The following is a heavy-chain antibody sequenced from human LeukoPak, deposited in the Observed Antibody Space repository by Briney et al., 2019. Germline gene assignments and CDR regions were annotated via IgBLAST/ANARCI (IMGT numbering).Heavy chain of an antibody. CDR2: IHYSGSP. D-gene: IGHD6-13*01. CDR1: GASISSDY. V-gene: IGHV4-59*01. J-gene: IGHJ6*02. CDR3: VRERAASGTYYYNMDV. Sequence: PSETLSLTCTVSGASISSDYWSWVREPPGRGLEWIGYIHYSGSPNYSPSLKSRVTISVDTSKNQFSLRLRSVTAADTAVYYCVRERAASGTYYYNMDVWGQGTTVTVSS.